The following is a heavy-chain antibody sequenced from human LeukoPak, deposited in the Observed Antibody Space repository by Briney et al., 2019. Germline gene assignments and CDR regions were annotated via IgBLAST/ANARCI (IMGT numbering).Heavy chain of an antibody. J-gene: IGHJ4*02. CDR1: GFTFSSYG. Sequence: GGSLRLSCAASGFTFSSYGMHWVRQAPGKGLEWVAVISYDGSNKYYADSVKGRFTISRDNSKNTLYLQMNSLRAEDTAVYYCAKDCLRWTHGGPDYWGQGTLVTVSS. V-gene: IGHV3-30*18. D-gene: IGHD3-16*01. CDR2: ISYDGSNK. CDR3: AKDCLRWTHGGPDY.